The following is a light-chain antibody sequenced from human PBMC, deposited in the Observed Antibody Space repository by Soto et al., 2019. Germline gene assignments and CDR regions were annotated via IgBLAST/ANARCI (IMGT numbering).Light chain of an antibody. CDR1: QSVSSSN. Sequence: ELVLTQSPGTLSLSPGEGATLSCRASQSVSSSNLAWYQQKPGQAPRLLIYGASSRATGIPDRFSGSGSGTDFTLTISRLEPEDFAVYYCQQYGSSLYTFGQGTKLEIK. CDR3: QQYGSSLYT. V-gene: IGKV3-20*01. J-gene: IGKJ2*01. CDR2: GAS.